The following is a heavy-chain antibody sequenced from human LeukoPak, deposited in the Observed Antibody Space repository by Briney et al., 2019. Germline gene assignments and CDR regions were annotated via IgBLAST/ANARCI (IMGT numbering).Heavy chain of an antibody. CDR2: INPNSGGT. CDR3: ASSYYYDSSGYRDFDI. CDR1: GYTFTGYY. Sequence: ASVKVSCKASGYTFTGYYMHWVRQAPGQGLEWMGWINPNSGGTNYAQKFQGRVTMTRDTSISTAYMELSRLRSDDTAVYYCASSYYYDSSGYRDFDIRGQGTMVTVSS. D-gene: IGHD3-22*01. J-gene: IGHJ3*02. V-gene: IGHV1-2*02.